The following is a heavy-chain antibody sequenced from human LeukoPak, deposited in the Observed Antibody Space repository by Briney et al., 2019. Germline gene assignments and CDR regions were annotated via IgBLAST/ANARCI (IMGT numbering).Heavy chain of an antibody. D-gene: IGHD3-3*01. CDR3: ARVETNYDFRSGSFGYMDV. V-gene: IGHV4-59*01. Sequence: SETLSLTCTVYGGSISSYYCSWIRQPPGKGLEWIGYIYYSGSTNYNPSLKSRVTISVDTSKNQFSLKLSSVTAADTAVYYCARVETNYDFRSGSFGYMDVWGKGTTVTVSS. CDR2: IYYSGST. CDR1: GGSISSYY. J-gene: IGHJ6*03.